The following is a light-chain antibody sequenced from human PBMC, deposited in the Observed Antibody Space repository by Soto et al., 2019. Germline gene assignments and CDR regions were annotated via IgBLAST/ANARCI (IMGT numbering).Light chain of an antibody. J-gene: IGKJ3*01. CDR2: GAS. V-gene: IGKV3-15*01. CDR1: QSVRTN. Sequence: EIVMTQSPATLSVSPGEGATLSCRASQSVRTNLAWYQQKPGQAPRLLIYGASTRATGIPARFSGSGSGTEFTLTISSLQSEDFAVYYCRQYNIWPLSFGPGTKVDIK. CDR3: RQYNIWPLS.